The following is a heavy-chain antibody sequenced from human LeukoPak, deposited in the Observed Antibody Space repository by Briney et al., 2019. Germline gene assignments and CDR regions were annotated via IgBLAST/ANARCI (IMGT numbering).Heavy chain of an antibody. V-gene: IGHV5-51*01. CDR3: ARRYCSSTSCYHFHY. J-gene: IGHJ4*02. CDR1: GYSFTNYW. D-gene: IGHD2-2*01. CDR2: IYPGDSDT. Sequence: ESLKISCKGSGYSFTNYWIGWVRQVPGKGLEWMGIIYPGDSDTTYSPSFQGQVTISADKSISTAYLQWSSLKASDTAMYYCARRYCSSTSCYHFHYWGQGTLVTVSS.